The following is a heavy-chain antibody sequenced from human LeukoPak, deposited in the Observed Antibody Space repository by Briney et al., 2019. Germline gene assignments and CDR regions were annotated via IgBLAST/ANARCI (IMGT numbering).Heavy chain of an antibody. CDR3: ARNYYDSSGYFDAFDI. J-gene: IGHJ3*02. CDR1: GGTFSSYA. CDR2: IIPIFGTA. D-gene: IGHD3-22*01. V-gene: IGHV1-69*13. Sequence: SVKVSCKASGGTFSSYAISWVRQAPGQGLEWMGGIIPIFGTANYAQKFQGRVTITADESTSTAYMELSSLRSEDTAVYYCARNYYDSSGYFDAFDIWGQGTMVTVSS.